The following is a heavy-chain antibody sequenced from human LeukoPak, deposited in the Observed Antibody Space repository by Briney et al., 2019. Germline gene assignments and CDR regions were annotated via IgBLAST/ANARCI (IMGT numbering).Heavy chain of an antibody. D-gene: IGHD5-24*01. CDR1: GGSFSGYY. CDR3: ARGHRRDGYNGYAFDI. CDR2: INHSGST. J-gene: IGHJ3*02. V-gene: IGHV4-34*01. Sequence: SGTLSLTCAVYGGSFSGYYWSWIRQPPGKGLEWIGEINHSGSTNYNPSLKSRVTISVDTSKNQFSLKLSSVTAADTAVYYCARGHRRDGYNGYAFDIWGQGTMVTVSS.